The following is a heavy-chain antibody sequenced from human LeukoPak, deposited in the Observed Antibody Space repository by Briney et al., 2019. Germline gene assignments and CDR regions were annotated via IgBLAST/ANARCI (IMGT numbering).Heavy chain of an antibody. Sequence: SETLSLTCTVSGGSISSYYWSWIRQPPGKGLEWIGYIYYSGSTNYNPSLKSRVTISVDTSKNQFSLKLSSVTAADTAVYCCARAELLWFGESRSWFDPWGQGTLVTVSS. CDR1: GGSISSYY. V-gene: IGHV4-59*01. CDR2: IYYSGST. J-gene: IGHJ5*02. CDR3: ARAELLWFGESRSWFDP. D-gene: IGHD3-10*01.